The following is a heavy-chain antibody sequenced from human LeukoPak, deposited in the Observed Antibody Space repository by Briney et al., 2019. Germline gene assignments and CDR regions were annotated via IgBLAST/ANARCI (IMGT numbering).Heavy chain of an antibody. CDR2: IYSGGST. V-gene: IGHV3-53*01. J-gene: IGHJ4*02. Sequence: GGSPRLSCAASGFTVSSNYMSWVRQAPGKGLEWVSVIYSGGSTYYADSVKGRFTISRDNSKSTLYLQINSLRAEDTAVYYCAKSGYNRFDYWGQGTLVTVSS. D-gene: IGHD5-24*01. CDR1: GFTVSSNY. CDR3: AKSGYNRFDY.